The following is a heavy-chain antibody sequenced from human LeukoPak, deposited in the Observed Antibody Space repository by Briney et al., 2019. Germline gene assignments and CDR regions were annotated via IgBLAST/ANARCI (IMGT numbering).Heavy chain of an antibody. D-gene: IGHD6-19*01. CDR1: GFTFSSFW. CDR3: ARDNSGGYADY. Sequence: GGSLRLSCAASGFTFSSFWMSWVRQAPGKGLVWVSRINSDGSSTSYADSVKGRFTISRDNAKNTLYLQMNSLRAEDTAVYYCARDNSGGYADYWGQGTLVTVSS. J-gene: IGHJ4*02. V-gene: IGHV3-74*01. CDR2: INSDGSST.